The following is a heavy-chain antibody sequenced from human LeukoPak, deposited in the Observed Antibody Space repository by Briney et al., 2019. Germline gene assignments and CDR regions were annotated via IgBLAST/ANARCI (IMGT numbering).Heavy chain of an antibody. J-gene: IGHJ6*03. CDR3: ATTKPHYYYYYYMDV. CDR2: IYTSGST. Sequence: KSSETLSLTCTVSGGSISSYYWSWIRQPAGKGLEWIGRIYTSGSTNYNPSLKSRVTMSVDTSKNQFSLKLSSVTAADTAVYYCATTKPHYYYYYYMDVWGKGTTVTVSS. V-gene: IGHV4-4*07. CDR1: GGSISSYY.